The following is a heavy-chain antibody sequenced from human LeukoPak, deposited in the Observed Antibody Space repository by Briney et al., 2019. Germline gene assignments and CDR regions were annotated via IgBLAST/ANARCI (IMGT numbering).Heavy chain of an antibody. CDR3: ARGDDILTGYRSYNWFDP. Sequence: SETLSLTCAVYGGSFSGYYWGWIRQPPGKGLEWIGEINHSGSTNYNPSLKSRVTISVDTSKNQFSLKLSSVTAADTAVYYCARGDDILTGYRSYNWFDPWGQGTLVTVSS. D-gene: IGHD3-9*01. CDR1: GGSFSGYY. J-gene: IGHJ5*02. CDR2: INHSGST. V-gene: IGHV4-34*01.